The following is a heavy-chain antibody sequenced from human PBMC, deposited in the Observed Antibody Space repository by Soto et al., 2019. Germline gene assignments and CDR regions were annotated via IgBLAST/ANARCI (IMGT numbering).Heavy chain of an antibody. J-gene: IGHJ4*02. CDR3: ARASRDSLLEWFFDY. CDR1: GGSISSGDYY. D-gene: IGHD3-3*01. Sequence: QVQLQESGPGLVKPSQTLSLTCTVSGGSISSGDYYWSWIRQPPGKGLEWIGYIYYSGSTYYNPSLKSRVTISVDTSKNQFSLKLSSVTAADTAVYYCARASRDSLLEWFFDYWGQGTLVTVSS. V-gene: IGHV4-30-4*01. CDR2: IYYSGST.